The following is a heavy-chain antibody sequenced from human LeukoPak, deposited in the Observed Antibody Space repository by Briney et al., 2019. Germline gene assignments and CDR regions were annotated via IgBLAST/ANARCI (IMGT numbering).Heavy chain of an antibody. CDR3: ARVSYGSGSGSYNY. Sequence: ASVKVSCKASGYTFTSYAMHWVRQAPGQRLEWMGWINAGNGNTEYSQKFQGRVTITRDTSASTAYMELSSLRSEDTAVYYCARVSYGSGSGSYNYWGQGTLVTVSS. CDR1: GYTFTSYA. V-gene: IGHV1-3*01. J-gene: IGHJ4*02. D-gene: IGHD3-10*01. CDR2: INAGNGNT.